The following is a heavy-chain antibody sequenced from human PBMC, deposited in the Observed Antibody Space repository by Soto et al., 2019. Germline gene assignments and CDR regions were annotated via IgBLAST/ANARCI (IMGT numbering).Heavy chain of an antibody. V-gene: IGHV4-34*01. CDR2: INHSGST. D-gene: IGHD2-2*01. CDR1: GGSFSGYY. J-gene: IGHJ6*03. Sequence: PSETLSLTCAGYGGSFSGYYWSWIRQPPGKGLEWSGEINHSGSTNYNPSLKSRATISVDTSKNQFSLKLSSVTAADTAVYYCARGPIVVVPAATVYYYYYYMDVWGKGTTVTVSS. CDR3: ARGPIVVVPAATVYYYYYYMDV.